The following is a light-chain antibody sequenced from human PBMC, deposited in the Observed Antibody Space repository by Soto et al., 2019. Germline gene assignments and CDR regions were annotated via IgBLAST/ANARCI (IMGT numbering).Light chain of an antibody. V-gene: IGKV1-33*01. Sequence: DIQMTQSPSTLSASVGDRVTITCQASQGISSFLNWYQQKPGKAPKILIYNASKLESGVPSRFSGSGSGTEFTLTISSLQPEDFATYYCQHYDSLPITFGQGTRLEIK. J-gene: IGKJ5*01. CDR2: NAS. CDR1: QGISSF. CDR3: QHYDSLPIT.